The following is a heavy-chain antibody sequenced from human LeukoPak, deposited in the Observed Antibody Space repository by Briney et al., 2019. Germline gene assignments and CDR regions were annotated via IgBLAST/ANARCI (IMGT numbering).Heavy chain of an antibody. V-gene: IGHV3-30*18. CDR3: AKDPGRARPAT. Sequence: GGSLRLSCAASGFTFSSYGMHWVRQAPGKGLEWVAVISYDGSNKYYADSVKGRFTISRDNSKNTLYLQMNSLRAEDTAVYYCAKDPGRARPATWGQGTLVTVSS. D-gene: IGHD1-26*01. J-gene: IGHJ5*02. CDR2: ISYDGSNK. CDR1: GFTFSSYG.